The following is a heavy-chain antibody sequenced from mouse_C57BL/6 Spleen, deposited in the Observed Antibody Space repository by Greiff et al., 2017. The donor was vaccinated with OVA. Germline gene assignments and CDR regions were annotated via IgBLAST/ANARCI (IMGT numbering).Heavy chain of an antibody. CDR3: ARSNWDVRYAMDY. J-gene: IGHJ4*01. CDR1: GYAFSSYW. CDR2: IYPGDGDT. Sequence: VQLQQSGAELVKPGASVKISCKASGYAFSSYWMNWVKQRPGKGLEWIGQIYPGDGDTNYNGKFKGKATLTADKSSSTAYMQLSSLTSEDSAVYFCARSNWDVRYAMDYWGQGTSVTVSS. D-gene: IGHD4-1*01. V-gene: IGHV1-80*01.